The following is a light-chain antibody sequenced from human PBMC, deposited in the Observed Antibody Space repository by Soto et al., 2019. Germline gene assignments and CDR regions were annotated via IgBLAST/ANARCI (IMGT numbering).Light chain of an antibody. J-gene: IGKJ1*01. V-gene: IGKV1-39*01. CDR3: QQSYSTTWT. CDR1: QGISTY. CDR2: AAS. Sequence: DIQMTQAPSSLSASVGDRFTITCRASQGISTYLNWYQQKPGKXPKXXIYAASSLQSGVPSRFSGSESETDLTITISSLQPEDFENYSCQQSYSTTWTFGQGTKVDIK.